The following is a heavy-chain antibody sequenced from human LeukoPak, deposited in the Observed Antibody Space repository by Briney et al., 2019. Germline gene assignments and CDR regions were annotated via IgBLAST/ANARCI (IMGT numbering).Heavy chain of an antibody. Sequence: GASVKVSCKASGYTFTSYDINWVRQATGQGLEWMGWMNPNSGNTGYAQKFQGRVTMTRNTSISTAYMELSSLRSEDTAVYYCATDSSGWGDWFDPWGQGTLVTVSS. D-gene: IGHD6-19*01. CDR1: GYTFTSYD. V-gene: IGHV1-8*01. J-gene: IGHJ5*02. CDR2: MNPNSGNT. CDR3: ATDSSGWGDWFDP.